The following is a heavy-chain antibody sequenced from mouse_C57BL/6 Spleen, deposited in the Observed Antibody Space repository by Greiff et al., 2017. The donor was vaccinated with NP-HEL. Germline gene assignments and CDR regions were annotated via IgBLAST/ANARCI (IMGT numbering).Heavy chain of an antibody. Sequence: EVQLQQSGPELVKPGASVKISCKASGYTFTDYYMNWVKQSHGKSLEWIGDINPNNGGTSYNQKFKGKATLTVDKSSSTAYMELRSLTSEDSAVYYCARPIYYDYDGEGYAMDYWGQGTSVTVSS. J-gene: IGHJ4*01. CDR3: ARPIYYDYDGEGYAMDY. CDR2: INPNNGGT. CDR1: GYTFTDYY. D-gene: IGHD2-4*01. V-gene: IGHV1-26*01.